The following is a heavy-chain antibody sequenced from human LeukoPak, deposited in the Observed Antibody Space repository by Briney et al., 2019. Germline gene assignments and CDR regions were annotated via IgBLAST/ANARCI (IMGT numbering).Heavy chain of an antibody. D-gene: IGHD5-12*01. V-gene: IGHV4-34*01. CDR2: INHSGST. Sequence: SETLSLTCAVYGGSFSGYYWSWIRQPPGKGLEWIGEINHSGSTNYNPSLKSRVTISVDTSKNQFSLKLSSVTAADTAVYYCARDSGYAGGYYYGMDVWGKGTTVTVSS. J-gene: IGHJ6*04. CDR3: ARDSGYAGGYYYGMDV. CDR1: GGSFSGYY.